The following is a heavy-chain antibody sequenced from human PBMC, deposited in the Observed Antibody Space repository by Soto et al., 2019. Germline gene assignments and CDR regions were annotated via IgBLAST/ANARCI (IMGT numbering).Heavy chain of an antibody. CDR2: INWNGENI. CDR1: GFIFDDYA. V-gene: IGHV3-9*01. CDR3: TKGRGAAPAAANDY. J-gene: IGHJ4*02. Sequence: EVQLVQSGGGLVQPGRSLRLSCAAAGFIFDDYAMHWVRQAPGKGLEWVSSINWNGENIFYADSVKGRFTVSRDNAKNSLSLQMNSLRLEDTAFYYCTKGRGAAPAAANDYCGQGTLVTVSS. D-gene: IGHD3-10*01.